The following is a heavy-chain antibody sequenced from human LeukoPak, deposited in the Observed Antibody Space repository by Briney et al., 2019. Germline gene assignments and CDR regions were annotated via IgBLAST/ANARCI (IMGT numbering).Heavy chain of an antibody. CDR3: ARESDSSGYYGDY. Sequence: GGSLRLSCAATGFTFSSYGMNWVRQAPGKGLEWVAFIRFDGSNKYYSDSVKGRFTISRDNSKNTLYLQMNSLRAEDTAVYYCARESDSSGYYGDYWGQGTLVTVSS. V-gene: IGHV3-30*02. CDR1: GFTFSSYG. CDR2: IRFDGSNK. J-gene: IGHJ4*02. D-gene: IGHD3-22*01.